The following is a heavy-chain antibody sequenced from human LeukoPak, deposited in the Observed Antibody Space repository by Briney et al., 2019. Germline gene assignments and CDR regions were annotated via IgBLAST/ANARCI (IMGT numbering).Heavy chain of an antibody. Sequence: PGGSLRLSCAASGFTFSSYGMHWVRQAPGKGLERVAFIRYDGSNKYYADSVKGRFTISRDNSKNTLYLQMNSLRAKDTAVYYCAKVPYSSSASKVTDYWGQGTLVTVSS. CDR1: GFTFSSYG. CDR3: AKVPYSSSASKVTDY. D-gene: IGHD6-6*01. V-gene: IGHV3-30*02. J-gene: IGHJ4*02. CDR2: IRYDGSNK.